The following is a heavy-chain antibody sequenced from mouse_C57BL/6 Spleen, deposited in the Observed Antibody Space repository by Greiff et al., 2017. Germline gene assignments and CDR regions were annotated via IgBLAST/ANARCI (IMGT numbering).Heavy chain of an antibody. D-gene: IGHD2-4*01. CDR2: INPGSGGT. J-gene: IGHJ3*01. CDR3: ARSGDYDGFAY. Sequence: QVQLQQSGAELVRPGTSVKVSCKASGYAFTNYLIEWGKQRPGQGLEWIGVINPGSGGTNYNEKFKGKATLTADKSSSTAYMQLSSLTSEDSAVYFCARSGDYDGFAYWGQGTLVTVSA. CDR1: GYAFTNYL. V-gene: IGHV1-54*01.